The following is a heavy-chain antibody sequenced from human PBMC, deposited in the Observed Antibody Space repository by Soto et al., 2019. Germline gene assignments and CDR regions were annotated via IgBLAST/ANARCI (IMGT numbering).Heavy chain of an antibody. V-gene: IGHV4-34*01. D-gene: IGHD3-10*01. CDR2: INHSGST. Sequence: SETLSLTCAVYGGSFSGYYWSWIRQPPGKGLEWIGEINHSGSTNYNPSLKSRVTISVDTSKNQFSLKLSSVTAADTAVYYCARDKGTMVRGVIIQNYYYYGMDVWGQGTTVTVSS. CDR3: ARDKGTMVRGVIIQNYYYYGMDV. CDR1: GGSFSGYY. J-gene: IGHJ6*02.